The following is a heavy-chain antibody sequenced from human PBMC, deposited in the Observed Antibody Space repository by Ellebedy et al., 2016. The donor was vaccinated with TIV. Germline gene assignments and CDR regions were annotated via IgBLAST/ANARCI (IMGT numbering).Heavy chain of an antibody. CDR1: GGSISSYY. CDR2: IYYSGST. Sequence: SETLSLTCTVSGGSISSYYWSWIRQPPGKGLEWIGYIYYSGSTNYNPSLKSRVTISVDTSKNQFSLKLSSVTAADTAVYYCARHNRKATVVTAFDYWGQGTLVTVSS. V-gene: IGHV4-59*08. CDR3: ARHNRKATVVTAFDY. J-gene: IGHJ4*02. D-gene: IGHD4-23*01.